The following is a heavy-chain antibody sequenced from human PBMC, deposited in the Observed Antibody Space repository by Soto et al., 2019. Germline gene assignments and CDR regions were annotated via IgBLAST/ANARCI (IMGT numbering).Heavy chain of an antibody. CDR3: ARGNGRGWFDP. CDR2: ISSSGSTI. J-gene: IGHJ5*02. D-gene: IGHD1-26*01. V-gene: IGHV3-48*03. CDR1: GFTFSSYE. Sequence: EVQLVESGGGLVQPGGPLRLSCAASGFTFSSYEMNWVRQAPGKGLEWVSYISSSGSTIYYADSVKGRFTISRDNAKNSLYLQMNSLRAEDTAVYYCARGNGRGWFDPWGQGTLVTVSS.